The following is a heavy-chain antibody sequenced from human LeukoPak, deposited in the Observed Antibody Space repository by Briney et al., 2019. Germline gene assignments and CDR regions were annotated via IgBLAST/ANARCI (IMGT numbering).Heavy chain of an antibody. CDR3: ARRKGPYGSGTYYDS. D-gene: IGHD3-10*01. CDR1: GFPFDDYG. V-gene: IGHV3-20*04. CDR2: VSWNGAYT. J-gene: IGHJ4*02. Sequence: SGGSLRLSCAASGFPFDDYGMSWVRLAPGKGLVWVSGVSWNGAYTEYADSVRGRFTISRDNAKKSLYLQMNSLRVDDTALYYCARRKGPYGSGTYYDSWGQGTLVSVSS.